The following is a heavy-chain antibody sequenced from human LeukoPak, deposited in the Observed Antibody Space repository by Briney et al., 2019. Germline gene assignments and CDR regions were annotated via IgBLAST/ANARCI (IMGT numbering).Heavy chain of an antibody. V-gene: IGHV1-3*01. CDR2: INAGNGNT. CDR3: ARNPPGY. CDR1: GYTFTSYA. Sequence: GASVTVSCKASGYTFTSYAMHWVRQAPGQRLEWMGWINAGNGNTKYSQKFQGRVTITADESTSTAYMELSSLRSEDTAVYYCARNPPGYWGQGTLVTVSS. J-gene: IGHJ4*02.